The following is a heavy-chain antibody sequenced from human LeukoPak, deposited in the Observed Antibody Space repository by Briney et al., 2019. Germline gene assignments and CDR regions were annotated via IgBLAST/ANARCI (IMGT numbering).Heavy chain of an antibody. CDR3: ARDSLIPG. CDR2: IWYDGSNK. D-gene: IGHD2-8*01. V-gene: IGHV3-33*01. J-gene: IGHJ4*02. Sequence: GGSLRLSCAASGFTFSSYGMHWVRQAPGKGLEWVAAIWYDGSNKYYADSVKGRFTISRDNSKNTLYLQMNSLRAEDTAVYYCARDSLIPGWGQGTLVTVSS. CDR1: GFTFSSYG.